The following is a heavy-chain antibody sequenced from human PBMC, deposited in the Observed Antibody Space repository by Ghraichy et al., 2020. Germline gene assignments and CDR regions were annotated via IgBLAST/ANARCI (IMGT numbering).Heavy chain of an antibody. CDR2: IRSKADGGTT. CDR3: TTGIWGGNYSPIVGY. D-gene: IGHD1-7*01. V-gene: IGHV3-15*01. CDR1: IHRQSHY. Sequence: GGSLRLSWVIRAHIHRQSHYTSLCAVSGLELEWVGRIRSKADGGTTDYAPPVKGRFTFSRDDSKTTLYLQMNSLKTEDTAVYYCTTGIWGGNYSPIVGYWCQGTRVTVSS. J-gene: IGHJ4*02.